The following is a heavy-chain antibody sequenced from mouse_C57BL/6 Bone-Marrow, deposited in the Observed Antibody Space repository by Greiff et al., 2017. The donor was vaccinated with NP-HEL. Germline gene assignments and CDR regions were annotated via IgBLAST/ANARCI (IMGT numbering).Heavy chain of an antibody. Sequence: EVKVVESGGGLVKPGGSLKLSCAASGFTFSDYGMHWVRQAPEKGLEWVAYISSGSSTIYYADTVKGRFTISRDNAKNTLFLQMTSLRSEDTAMYYCARRYRGLYYYAMDYWGQGTSVPVTS. D-gene: IGHD1-3*01. CDR3: ARRYRGLYYYAMDY. CDR2: ISSGSSTI. V-gene: IGHV5-17*01. J-gene: IGHJ4*01. CDR1: GFTFSDYG.